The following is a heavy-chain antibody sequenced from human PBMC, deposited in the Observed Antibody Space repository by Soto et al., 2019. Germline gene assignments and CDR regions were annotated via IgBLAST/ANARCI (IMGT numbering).Heavy chain of an antibody. CDR1: GLVFSDYA. D-gene: IGHD1-26*01. CDR2: ISGSGDKT. CDR3: AKDRFGIVGPVDY. V-gene: IGHV3-23*01. Sequence: GGSLRLSCSASGLVFSDYAMSWVRQAPWKGLECVACISGSGDKTFYADSVKGRFTISRDNSKNTVSLHMNSLRVDDTAVYFCAKDRFGIVGPVDYWGPGTLVTVSS. J-gene: IGHJ4*02.